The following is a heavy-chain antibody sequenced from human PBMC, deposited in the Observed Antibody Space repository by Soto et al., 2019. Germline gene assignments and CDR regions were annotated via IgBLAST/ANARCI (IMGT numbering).Heavy chain of an antibody. Sequence: SETLSLTCTVSGGPISSYYWSWIRQPPGKGLEWIGYIYYSGSTNYNPSLKSRVTISVDTSKNQFSLKLSSVTAADTAVYYCASQGLPYFDWSPTPLYYMDVWGKGTTVTVSS. D-gene: IGHD3-9*01. CDR2: IYYSGST. V-gene: IGHV4-59*01. J-gene: IGHJ6*03. CDR3: ASQGLPYFDWSPTPLYYMDV. CDR1: GGPISSYY.